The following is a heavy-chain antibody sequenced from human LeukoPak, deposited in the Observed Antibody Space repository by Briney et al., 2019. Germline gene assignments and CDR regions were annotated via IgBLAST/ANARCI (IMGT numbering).Heavy chain of an antibody. J-gene: IGHJ6*02. V-gene: IGHV3-30*03. Sequence: GGSLRLSCAASGFTFSNYGMHWVRQAPGKGLEWVAVISYDGNNKYYADSVKGRFTISRDNSKSTLYLQMNSLRAEDTAVYYCALVGDYYGMDVWGQGTTVTVSS. CDR1: GFTFSNYG. CDR3: ALVGDYYGMDV. D-gene: IGHD3-10*01. CDR2: ISYDGNNK.